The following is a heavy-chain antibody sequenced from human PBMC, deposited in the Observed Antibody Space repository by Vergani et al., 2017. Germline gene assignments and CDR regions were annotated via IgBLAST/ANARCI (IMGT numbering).Heavy chain of an antibody. CDR1: GYSLTNYW. D-gene: IGHD3-22*01. J-gene: IGHJ4*02. CDR2: IHPADSDT. Sequence: EVQLVQSGAEVKTPGASLKISCLISGYSLTNYWIGWVRQLPGKGLEWMGIIHPADSDTSYSPSFQGQVTISVDKSISTAYLQRSSLRASDSAMYYCARLYGRDSSGSKYFDYWGQGTLVTVSS. CDR3: ARLYGRDSSGSKYFDY. V-gene: IGHV5-51*01.